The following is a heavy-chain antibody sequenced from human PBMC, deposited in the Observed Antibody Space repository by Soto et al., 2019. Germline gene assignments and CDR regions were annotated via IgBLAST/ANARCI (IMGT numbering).Heavy chain of an antibody. J-gene: IGHJ4*02. V-gene: IGHV4-59*01. CDR2: IYYSGST. CDR3: ARAVRRYSSACYEDY. Sequence: QVQLQESGPGLVKPSETLSLTCTVSGDSISSYYWSWIRQSPGKGLEWIGYIYYSGSTNYNPSLNSPVPISVDTPRNQFSLTLSSVTAADTAVYYCARAVRRYSSACYEDYWGQGTLVTVYS. CDR1: GDSISSYY. D-gene: IGHD6-19*01.